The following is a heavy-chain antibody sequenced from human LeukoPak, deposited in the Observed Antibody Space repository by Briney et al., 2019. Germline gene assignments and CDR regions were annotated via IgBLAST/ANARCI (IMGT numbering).Heavy chain of an antibody. V-gene: IGHV3-7*01. CDR3: AREGSGVVTATDCDY. CDR1: GFTSSSYW. J-gene: IGHJ4*02. Sequence: GGSLRLSCAASGFTSSSYWMSSVRQAPGEGLEWVANIKQVGSEKYYVKSVKGRFTNSRDNAKNSLYLQMNNLRAEDTDVYYCAREGSGVVTATDCDYWGQGTMVTVSS. CDR2: IKQVGSEK. D-gene: IGHD2-21*02.